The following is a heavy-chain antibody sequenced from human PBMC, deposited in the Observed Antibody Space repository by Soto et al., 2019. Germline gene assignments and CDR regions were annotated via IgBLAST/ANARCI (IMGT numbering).Heavy chain of an antibody. CDR3: ARVNYGDPPYYFDY. J-gene: IGHJ4*02. CDR2: INPIRSIA. D-gene: IGHD4-17*01. V-gene: IGHV1-2*04. Sequence: GASVKVSCKASGYTFTGYYMHWVRQAPGQGLEWMGRINPIRSIANYAQKFQGWVTMTADKSTSTAYMELSSLRSEDTAVYYCARVNYGDPPYYFDYWGQGTLVTVSS. CDR1: GYTFTGYY.